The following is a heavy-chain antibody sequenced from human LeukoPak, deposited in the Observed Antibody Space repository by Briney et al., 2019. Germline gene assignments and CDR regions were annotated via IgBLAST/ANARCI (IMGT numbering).Heavy chain of an antibody. CDR1: GFTFSSYG. Sequence: GGSLRLSCAASGFTFSSYGMPWVRQAPGKGLEWVSAISGSGDTTSYADSVKGRFAISRDNSKNTLFLQMNSLRAEDTAIYYCAKGVSGYYYFDYWGQGTLVTVSS. CDR2: ISGSGDTT. D-gene: IGHD3-22*01. V-gene: IGHV3-23*01. CDR3: AKGVSGYYYFDY. J-gene: IGHJ4*02.